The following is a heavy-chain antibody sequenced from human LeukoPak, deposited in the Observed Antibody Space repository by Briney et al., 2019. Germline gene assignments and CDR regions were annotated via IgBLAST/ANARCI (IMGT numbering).Heavy chain of an antibody. CDR1: GFSSRSDH. CDR2: VDGSGTWT. J-gene: IGHJ4*02. Sequence: GGSLRLSCAVSGFSSRSDHVNWIRQPPGKGLEWVSGVDGSGTWTAYGDSVRGRFTISRDTSKDTIYLEMNSLRAEDAAVYYCARFTWGCRGGCRWGRGTLVIVSS. CDR3: ARFTWGCRGGCR. D-gene: IGHD7-27*01. V-gene: IGHV3-23*01.